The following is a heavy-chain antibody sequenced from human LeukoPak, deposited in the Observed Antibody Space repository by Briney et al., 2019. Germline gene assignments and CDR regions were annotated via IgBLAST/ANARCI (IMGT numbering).Heavy chain of an antibody. V-gene: IGHV1-46*01. Sequence: ASVKVSCTASGGTFSSNAINWVRQAPGQGLEWMGIINPSGGSTSYAQKFQGRVTMTRDTSTSTVYMELSSLRSEETAVYYCARVYSGYDSDYWGQGTLVTVSS. J-gene: IGHJ4*02. D-gene: IGHD5-12*01. CDR3: ARVYSGYDSDY. CDR2: INPSGGST. CDR1: GGTFSSNA.